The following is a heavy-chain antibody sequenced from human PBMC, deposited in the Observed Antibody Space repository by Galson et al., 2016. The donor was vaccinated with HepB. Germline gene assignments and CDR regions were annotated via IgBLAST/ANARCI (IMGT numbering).Heavy chain of an antibody. J-gene: IGHJ6*02. CDR2: VSYGGSKN. Sequence: SLRLSCAASGLTFSNYAMHWVRQAPGKGLEWVAGVSYGGSKNYYVDSVKGRFTISRDNSKNTLYLQMHSLRPEDTAIYYCAKDYCSDTCHLGRWNVWGQGTPVTVSS. V-gene: IGHV3-30*18. CDR1: GLTFSNYA. D-gene: IGHD2-15*01. CDR3: AKDYCSDTCHLGRWNV.